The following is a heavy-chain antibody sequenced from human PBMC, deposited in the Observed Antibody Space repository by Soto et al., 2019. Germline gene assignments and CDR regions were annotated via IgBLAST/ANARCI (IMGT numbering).Heavy chain of an antibody. D-gene: IGHD3-10*01. CDR2: INHSGST. V-gene: IGHV4-34*01. Sequence: PSETLSLTCAVYGGSFSGYYWSWIRQPPGKGLEWIGEINHSGSTNYNPSLKSRVTISVDTSKNQFSLKLSSVTAADTAVYYCARGGITMVRGVTPYYYYGMDFWGQGTTVTVSS. CDR1: GGSFSGYY. CDR3: ARGGITMVRGVTPYYYYGMDF. J-gene: IGHJ6*02.